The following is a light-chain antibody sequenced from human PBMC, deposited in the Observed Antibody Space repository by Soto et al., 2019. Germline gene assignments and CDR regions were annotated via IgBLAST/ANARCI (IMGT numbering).Light chain of an antibody. V-gene: IGKV3-20*01. Sequence: EIVVTQSPDTVSLSPGERATLSCRASQSVRSNYLAWYQQKPGQAPRFLIYDASSRATGIPDRFSGSGSGTDFTLTISRLEPEDFAVYYCQQYGSSPLTFGGGTKVAIK. CDR1: QSVRSNY. CDR3: QQYGSSPLT. J-gene: IGKJ4*01. CDR2: DAS.